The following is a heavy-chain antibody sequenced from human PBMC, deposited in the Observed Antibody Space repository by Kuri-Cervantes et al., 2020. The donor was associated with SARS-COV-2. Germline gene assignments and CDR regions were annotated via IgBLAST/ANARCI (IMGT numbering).Heavy chain of an antibody. Sequence: GGSLRLSCAASGFTFSSYWMHWVRQAPGKGLVWVSRINSDGSSTSYADSVKGRFTISRDDSKNTAYLQMNSLRAEDTAVYCCARDPPFSGSYFDYWGQGTLVTVSS. CDR1: GFTFSSYW. V-gene: IGHV3-74*01. CDR2: INSDGSST. D-gene: IGHD1-26*01. CDR3: ARDPPFSGSYFDY. J-gene: IGHJ4*02.